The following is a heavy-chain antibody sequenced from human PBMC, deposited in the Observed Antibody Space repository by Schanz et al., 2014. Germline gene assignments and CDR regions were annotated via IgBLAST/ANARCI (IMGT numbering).Heavy chain of an antibody. Sequence: QVQLVQSGAEVKKPGSSVKVSCKASRSTFSSYTISWVRQARGQGLEWVGRFIPILGIANYAQKFQGRVTITRDTLASTAYMEVSSLRSEDTAVYYCARSGSSNWYLFDYWGQGTLVTVSS. V-gene: IGHV1-69*02. CDR1: RSTFSSYT. CDR3: ARSGSSNWYLFDY. CDR2: FIPILGIA. J-gene: IGHJ4*02. D-gene: IGHD6-13*01.